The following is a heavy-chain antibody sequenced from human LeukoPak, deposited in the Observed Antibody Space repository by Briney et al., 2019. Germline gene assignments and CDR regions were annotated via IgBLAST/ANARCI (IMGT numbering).Heavy chain of an antibody. V-gene: IGHV1-69*06. D-gene: IGHD1-26*01. J-gene: IGHJ5*02. CDR3: AIPLAEWEP. CDR2: IIPIFGTA. CDR1: GGTYSSYA. Sequence: GASVKVSCKASGGTYSSYAISWVRQAPGQGLEWMGGIIPIFGTANYAQKFQGRVTITADKSTSTAYMELSSLRSEDTAVYYCAIPLAEWEPWGQGTLVTVSS.